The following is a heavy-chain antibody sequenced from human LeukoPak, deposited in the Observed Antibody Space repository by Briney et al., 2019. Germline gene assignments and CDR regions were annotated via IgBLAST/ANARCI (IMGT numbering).Heavy chain of an antibody. D-gene: IGHD2-2*01. CDR3: ARRGITYSSSFFAY. CDR2: IFYSGST. Sequence: SETLSLTCTVSGGSIGGSNSHWGWIRQPPGKGLEWIGSIFYSGSTYYNPSLESRVTMSVDTSENQFSLKVTSVTAADAATYYCARRGITYSSSFFAYWGQGTLVTVSS. V-gene: IGHV4-39*01. J-gene: IGHJ4*02. CDR1: GGSIGGSNSH.